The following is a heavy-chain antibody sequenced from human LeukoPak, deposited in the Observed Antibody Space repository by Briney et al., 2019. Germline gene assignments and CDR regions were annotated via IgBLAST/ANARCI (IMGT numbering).Heavy chain of an antibody. V-gene: IGHV1-18*04. CDR2: ISAYNGKT. J-gene: IGHJ4*02. D-gene: IGHD2-21*02. Sequence: ASVKVSCKASGYTFTGYYMHWVQQAPGQGRDWIGWISAYNGKTNYAHKLQGTGTMTTDTSTSTAYMELRSLRSDDTAVYYCARVVAWVTGGDYWGQGTLVTVSS. CDR1: GYTFTGYY. CDR3: ARVVAWVTGGDY.